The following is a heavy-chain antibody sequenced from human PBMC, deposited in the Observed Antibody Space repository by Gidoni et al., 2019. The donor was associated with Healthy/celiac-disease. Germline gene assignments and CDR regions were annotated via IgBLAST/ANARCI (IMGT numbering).Heavy chain of an antibody. V-gene: IGHV4-59*01. CDR2: IYYSGST. Sequence: QVQLQESGPGLVKPSETLSLTCTVSGGPISSYYWSWIRQPPGKGLEWIGYIYYSGSTNYNPSLKSRVTISVDTSKNQFSLKLSSVTAADTAVYYCARGGYYDSSGYYYVGMIFDYWGQGTLVTVSS. D-gene: IGHD3-22*01. CDR3: ARGGYYDSSGYYYVGMIFDY. J-gene: IGHJ4*02. CDR1: GGPISSYY.